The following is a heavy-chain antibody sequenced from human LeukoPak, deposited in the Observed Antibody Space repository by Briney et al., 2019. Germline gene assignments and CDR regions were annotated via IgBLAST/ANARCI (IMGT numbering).Heavy chain of an antibody. Sequence: GGSLRLSCAASGFTFSSYAMSWVRLAPGKGLEWVSAISGSGGSTYYADSVKGRFTISRDNSKNTLYLQMNSLRAEDTAVYYCAKAYLQLQKGPTDYWGQGTLVTVSS. J-gene: IGHJ4*02. CDR3: AKAYLQLQKGPTDY. V-gene: IGHV3-23*01. D-gene: IGHD2-2*01. CDR1: GFTFSSYA. CDR2: ISGSGGST.